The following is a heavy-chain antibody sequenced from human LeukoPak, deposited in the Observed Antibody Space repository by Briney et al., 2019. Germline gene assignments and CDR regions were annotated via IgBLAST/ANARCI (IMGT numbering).Heavy chain of an antibody. CDR2: IYTSGNT. CDR3: AGGSFDFWSGYYPY. V-gene: IGHV4-4*07. J-gene: IGHJ4*02. Sequence: PSETLPLTCTVSGGSITTDSWGWIRQPAGKGLEWIGRIYTSGNTNYNPSLRSRVTILVDKSKNQFSLKLRSMTAADTAVYYCAGGSFDFWSGYYPYWGQGTLVTVS. D-gene: IGHD3-3*01. CDR1: GGSITTDS.